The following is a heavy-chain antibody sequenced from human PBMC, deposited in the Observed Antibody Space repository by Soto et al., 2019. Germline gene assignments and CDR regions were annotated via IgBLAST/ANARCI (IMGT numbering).Heavy chain of an antibody. CDR3: ARLISGYDFSAYYYYMDV. CDR1: GFTFSSYW. D-gene: IGHD5-12*01. CDR2: IKQDGSEN. Sequence: EVQLVESGGGLVQPGGSLRLSCAASGFTFSSYWMSWVRQAPGKGLEWVANIKQDGSENYYVDSVKGRFTISRDNAKNSMYLQMNSLRAEDTAVYYCARLISGYDFSAYYYYMDVWGKGTTVTVSS. J-gene: IGHJ6*03. V-gene: IGHV3-7*01.